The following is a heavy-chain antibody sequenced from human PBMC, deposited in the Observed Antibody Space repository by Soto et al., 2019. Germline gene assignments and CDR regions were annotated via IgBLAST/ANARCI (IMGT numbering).Heavy chain of an antibody. Sequence: GGSLRLSCAASGFTFSSYAMHWVRQAPGTGLEWVAVISFDGSNKYYADSVKGRFTIFRDNSENTLYLQMDSLRAEDTAVYYCAKERMEQYQLLPFFDYWGQGTLVTVPQ. D-gene: IGHD2-2*01. J-gene: IGHJ4*02. V-gene: IGHV3-30*04. CDR1: GFTFSSYA. CDR3: AKERMEQYQLLPFFDY. CDR2: ISFDGSNK.